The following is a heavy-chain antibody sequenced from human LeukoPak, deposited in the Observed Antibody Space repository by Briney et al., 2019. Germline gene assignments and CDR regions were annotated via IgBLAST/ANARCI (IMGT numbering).Heavy chain of an antibody. J-gene: IGHJ4*02. D-gene: IGHD3-22*01. CDR2: ISGSGDST. CDR3: ANGSYYDSSGSFYFDY. CDR1: GFTFSSYA. Sequence: GGSLRLSCAASGFTFSSYAMSWVRQAPGKGLEWVSGISGSGDSTYYADSVKGRFTISRDNSKNTLYVQVNSLGTEDTAAYYCANGSYYDSSGSFYFDYWGQGTLVTVSS. V-gene: IGHV3-23*01.